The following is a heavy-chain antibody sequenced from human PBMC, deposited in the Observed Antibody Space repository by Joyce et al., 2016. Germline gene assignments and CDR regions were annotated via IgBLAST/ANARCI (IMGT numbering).Heavy chain of an antibody. CDR3: VRVRQSGNINDY. Sequence: QMQLVQSGAEVKKPGSSVKVSCRAFGGTRSGYAISWVRQAPGQGLEWMGGITPIFATAKYAQKFQTRLTITADKSTNTAYMELSSLRSEDTAIYYCVRVRQSGNINDYWGQGTQVTASS. CDR1: GGTRSGYA. J-gene: IGHJ4*02. V-gene: IGHV1-69*06. CDR2: ITPIFATA.